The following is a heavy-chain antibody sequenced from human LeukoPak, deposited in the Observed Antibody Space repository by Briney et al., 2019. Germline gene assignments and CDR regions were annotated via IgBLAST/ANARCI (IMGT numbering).Heavy chain of an antibody. D-gene: IGHD3-10*01. V-gene: IGHV4-34*01. J-gene: IGHJ4*02. CDR1: GGSFSGYY. CDR2: INHSGST. Sequence: SETLSLTCAVYGGSFSGYYWSWIRQPPGKGLEWIGEINHSGSTNYNPSLKSRVTISVDTSKNQFSLKLSSVTAAETAVYYCARKFYGSGSYYNRWGQGTLVTVSS. CDR3: ARKFYGSGSYYNR.